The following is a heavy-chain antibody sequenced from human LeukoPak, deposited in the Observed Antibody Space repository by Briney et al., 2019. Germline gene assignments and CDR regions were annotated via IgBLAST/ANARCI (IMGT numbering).Heavy chain of an antibody. CDR2: VNYTGSA. V-gene: IGHV4-39*01. D-gene: IGHD3-3*01. CDR1: GGSISSSSYY. CDR3: ASLPRSYFWSGRPFDY. Sequence: SQTLSLTSTVFGGSISSSSYYWSFICQPPGKFLMLISSVNYTGSAYNNTCIIRRVTITIDTSKNKISLLPSSVTAVATTVNHCASLPRSYFWSGRPFDYWGQGTLVTVSS. J-gene: IGHJ4*02.